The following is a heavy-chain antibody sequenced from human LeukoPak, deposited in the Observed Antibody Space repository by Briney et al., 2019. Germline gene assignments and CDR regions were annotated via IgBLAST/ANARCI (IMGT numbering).Heavy chain of an antibody. CDR2: IYHSGST. J-gene: IGHJ4*02. CDR1: GGSISSGGYS. D-gene: IGHD5-12*01. V-gene: IGHV4-30-2*03. CDR3: ARQEYDYQLSTYYFDY. Sequence: SETLSLTCAVSGGSISSGGYSWRWIRQPPGKGLEWLGYIYHSGSTYYNPSLKSRVTISVDTSKNQFSLKLSSVTAADTAVYYCARQEYDYQLSTYYFDYWGQGTLVTVSS.